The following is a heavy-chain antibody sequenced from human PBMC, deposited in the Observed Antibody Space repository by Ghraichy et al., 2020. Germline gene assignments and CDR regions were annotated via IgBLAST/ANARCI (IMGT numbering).Heavy chain of an antibody. CDR1: GFSLSTSGVG. D-gene: IGHD3-22*01. CDR3: AHRPDYYDSSGYYYFDY. Sequence: SGPTLVKPTQTLTLTCTFSGFSLSTSGVGVGWIRQPPGKALEWLALIYWDDDKRYSPSLKSRLTITKDTSKNQVVLTMTNMDPVDTATYYCAHRPDYYDSSGYYYFDYWGQGTLVTVSS. CDR2: IYWDDDK. J-gene: IGHJ4*02. V-gene: IGHV2-5*02.